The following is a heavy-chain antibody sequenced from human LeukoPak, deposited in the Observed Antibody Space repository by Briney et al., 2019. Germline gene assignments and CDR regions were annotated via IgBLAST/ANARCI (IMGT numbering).Heavy chain of an antibody. D-gene: IGHD6-19*01. CDR2: INPNSGGT. CDR3: ARKDIAVAGLHYYGMDV. CDR1: GYTFTGSY. Sequence: ASVKVSCKASGYTFTGSYLHWVRQAPGQGLEWMGWINPNSGGTNYAQKFQGRVTMTRDTSISTAYMELSRLRSDDTAVYFCARKDIAVAGLHYYGMDVWGQGTTVSVSS. J-gene: IGHJ6*02. V-gene: IGHV1-2*02.